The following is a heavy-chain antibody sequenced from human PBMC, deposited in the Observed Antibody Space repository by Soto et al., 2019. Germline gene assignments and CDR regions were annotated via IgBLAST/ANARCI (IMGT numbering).Heavy chain of an antibody. CDR3: ATSRGGGGY. CDR2: IYSGGYT. Sequence: EVQLVESGGGLIQPGGSLRLSCAVSGFTVSNNYMSWVRQAPGKGLEGVSVIYSGGYTAYGDSVKGRFTISRDNSKNNLILKMNTLGAEPTAVFFWATSRGGGGYWGQGTLVTVSS. V-gene: IGHV3-53*01. CDR1: GFTVSNNY. D-gene: IGHD3-10*01. J-gene: IGHJ4*02.